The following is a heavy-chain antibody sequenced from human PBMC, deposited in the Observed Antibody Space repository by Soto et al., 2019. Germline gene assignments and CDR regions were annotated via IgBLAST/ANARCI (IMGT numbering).Heavy chain of an antibody. CDR2: INPNSGGT. V-gene: IGHV1-2*04. CDR3: ARGRTLVTTLGIMDV. Sequence: ASVKVSCKASGYTFTGYYMHWVRQAPGQGLEWMGWINPNSGGTNYAQKFQGWVTMTRDTSISTAYMELSRLRSDDTAVYYCARGRTLVTTLGIMDVWGQGTTVTVSS. D-gene: IGHD4-17*01. J-gene: IGHJ6*02. CDR1: GYTFTGYY.